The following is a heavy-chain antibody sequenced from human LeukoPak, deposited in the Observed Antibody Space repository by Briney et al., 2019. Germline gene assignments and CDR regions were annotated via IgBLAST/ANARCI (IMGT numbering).Heavy chain of an antibody. Sequence: RASVKVSCKASGYTFTSYGISWVRQAPGQGLEWMGWISAYNGNTNYAQKLQSRATMTTDTSTSTAYMELRSLRSDDTAVYYCARVKAVQQQLRGIDYWAGEPWSPSPQ. CDR2: ISAYNGNT. D-gene: IGHD6-13*01. V-gene: IGHV1-18*01. CDR1: GYTFTSYG. J-gene: IGHJ4*02. CDR3: ARVKAVQQQLRGIDY.